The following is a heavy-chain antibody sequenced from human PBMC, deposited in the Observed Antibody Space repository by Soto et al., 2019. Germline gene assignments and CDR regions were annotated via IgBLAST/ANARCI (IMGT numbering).Heavy chain of an antibody. J-gene: IGHJ5*02. CDR1: GYTFTSYG. D-gene: IGHD6-19*01. CDR2: ISAYNGNT. V-gene: IGHV1-18*01. CDR3: ARVPHFRYSSGWYSHNWFDP. Sequence: ASVKVSCKASGYTFTSYGISWVRQAPGQGLEWMGWISAYNGNTNYAQKLQGRVTMTTDTSTSTVYMELRSLRSDDTAVYYFARVPHFRYSSGWYSHNWFDPWGQGTLVTVSS.